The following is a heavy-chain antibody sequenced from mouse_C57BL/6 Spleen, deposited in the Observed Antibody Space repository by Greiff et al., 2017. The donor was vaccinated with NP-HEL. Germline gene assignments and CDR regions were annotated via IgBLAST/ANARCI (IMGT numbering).Heavy chain of an antibody. D-gene: IGHD2-1*01. Sequence: EVQVVESGGDLVKPGGSLKLSCAASGFTFSSYGMSWVRQTPDKRLEWVATISSGGSYTYYPDSVKGRFTISRDNAKNTLYLQMSSLKSEDTAMYYCARQGNYAWFAYWGQGTLVTVSA. CDR1: GFTFSSYG. J-gene: IGHJ3*01. V-gene: IGHV5-6*01. CDR2: ISSGGSYT. CDR3: ARQGNYAWFAY.